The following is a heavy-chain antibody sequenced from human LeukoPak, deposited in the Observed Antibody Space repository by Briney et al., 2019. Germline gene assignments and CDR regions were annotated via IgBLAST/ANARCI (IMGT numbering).Heavy chain of an antibody. CDR3: ARDLGDTYGSVGDFDY. V-gene: IGHV1-2*02. J-gene: IGHJ4*02. CDR1: GYTFTGHY. D-gene: IGHD3-10*01. Sequence: ASAKVSCKASGYTFTGHYMHWVRQAPGQGLEWMGWINPDSGGTIYAQNFQGRVTMTRDTSISTAYMELSSLRSDDTAVYYCARDLGDTYGSVGDFDYWGQGTLVTVSS. CDR2: INPDSGGT.